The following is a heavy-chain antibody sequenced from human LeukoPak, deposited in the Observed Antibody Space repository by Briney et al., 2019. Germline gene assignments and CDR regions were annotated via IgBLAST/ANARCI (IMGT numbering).Heavy chain of an antibody. CDR2: IYYSGST. CDR3: ARQGAVAGLIYY. V-gene: IGHV4-39*01. J-gene: IGHJ4*02. D-gene: IGHD6-19*01. Sequence: SETLSLTCTVSGGSISSSSYYWGWIRQPPGKGLEWIGSIYYSGSTYYNPSLKSRVTISVDTSKNQFSLKLSSVTAADTAVYYCARQGAVAGLIYYWGQGTLVTVSS. CDR1: GGSISSSSYY.